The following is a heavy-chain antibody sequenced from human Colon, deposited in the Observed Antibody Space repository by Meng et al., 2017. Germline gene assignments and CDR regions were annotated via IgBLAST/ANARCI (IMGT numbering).Heavy chain of an antibody. V-gene: IGHV1-18*01. CDR2: ISGHNDKP. CDR1: GYMFSSYG. D-gene: IGHD4-17*01. Sequence: VSCKASGYMFSSYGISWVRQAPGQGLEWMGWISGHNDKPNYVQKFQGRVTMTTDTSANTAYLELRSLRSDDTAMYYCARDIYGDYVFDYWGQGTLVTVSS. CDR3: ARDIYGDYVFDY. J-gene: IGHJ4*02.